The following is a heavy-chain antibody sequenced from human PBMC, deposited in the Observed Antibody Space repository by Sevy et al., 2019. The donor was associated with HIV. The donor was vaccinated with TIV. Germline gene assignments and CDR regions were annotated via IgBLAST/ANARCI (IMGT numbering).Heavy chain of an antibody. CDR3: ASNIDYDSSGYYFNFDY. Sequence: GGSLRLSCAASGFTFNSYAMGWVRQAPGKGLEWVSGISGSGGSTYYADSVKGRFTISRDNSKNTLYLQMKSLRAEDTAAYYCASNIDYDSSGYYFNFDYWGQGILVTVSS. CDR1: GFTFNSYA. CDR2: ISGSGGST. D-gene: IGHD3-22*01. J-gene: IGHJ4*02. V-gene: IGHV3-23*01.